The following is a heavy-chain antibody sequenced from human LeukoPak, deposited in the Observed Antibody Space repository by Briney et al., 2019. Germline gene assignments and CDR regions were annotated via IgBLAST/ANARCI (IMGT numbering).Heavy chain of an antibody. Sequence: SETLSLTCTVSGGSFSSYYWSWIRQPPGKGLEWIGYIYYSGSTNYNPSLKSRVTISVDTSKNQFSLKLSSVTAADTAVYYCARGRMPDYYDSSGYQRRFDYWGQGTLVTVSS. CDR1: GGSFSSYY. J-gene: IGHJ4*02. CDR2: IYYSGST. V-gene: IGHV4-59*12. CDR3: ARGRMPDYYDSSGYQRRFDY. D-gene: IGHD3-22*01.